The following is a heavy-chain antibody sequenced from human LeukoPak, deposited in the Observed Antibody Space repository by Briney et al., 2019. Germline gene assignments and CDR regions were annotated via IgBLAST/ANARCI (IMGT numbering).Heavy chain of an antibody. CDR3: AKEPYSSGWYPFDY. D-gene: IGHD6-19*01. CDR1: GFTFSSYA. CDR2: ISGSGGST. Sequence: GASLRLSCAASGFTFSSYAMSWVRQAPGKGLEWVSAISGSGGSTYYADSVKGRFTISRDNSKNTLYLQMNSLRAEDTAVHYCAKEPYSSGWYPFDYWGQGTLVTVSS. J-gene: IGHJ4*02. V-gene: IGHV3-23*01.